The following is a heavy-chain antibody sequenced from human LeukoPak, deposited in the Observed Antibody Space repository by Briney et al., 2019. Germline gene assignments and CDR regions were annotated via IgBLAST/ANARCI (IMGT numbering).Heavy chain of an antibody. CDR1: GFTFTSSA. Sequence: SVKVSCKASGFTFTSSAMQGVRQARGQRLEWIGWIVVGSGNTNYAQKFRERVTITRDMYTSTAYMELSSLRSEDTAVYYCAAVPLAARSHDAFDIWGQGTMVTVSS. CDR3: AAVPLAARSHDAFDI. V-gene: IGHV1-58*02. D-gene: IGHD6-6*01. J-gene: IGHJ3*02. CDR2: IVVGSGNT.